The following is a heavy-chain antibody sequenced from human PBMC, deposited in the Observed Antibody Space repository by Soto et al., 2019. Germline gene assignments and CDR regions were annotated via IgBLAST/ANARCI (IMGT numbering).Heavy chain of an antibody. J-gene: IGHJ4*02. D-gene: IGHD5-12*01. Sequence: GGSLRLSCAGSGFTFSSHSMNWVRQAPGKGLEWVSSISSSSSYIDYADSVKGRFTISRDNAKNSLYLQMNSLGVEDTAVYYCARDLQMATIRGGDYWGQGTLVTVSS. CDR3: ARDLQMATIRGGDY. V-gene: IGHV3-21*01. CDR2: ISSSSSYI. CDR1: GFTFSSHS.